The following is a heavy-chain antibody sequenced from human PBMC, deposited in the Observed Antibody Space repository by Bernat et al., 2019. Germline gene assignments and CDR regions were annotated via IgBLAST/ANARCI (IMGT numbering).Heavy chain of an antibody. CDR3: ARGGYSSSSYMNWFDP. CDR2: INARNGDT. D-gene: IGHD6-6*01. V-gene: IGHV1-3*01. Sequence: QVQLVQSGAEVKKPGASVKVSCKASGYTFTTYAMHWVRQAPGQRLEWMGWINARNGDTKYSQKFQGRVTITRDTSATTAYMEVSGLRSEDTAVYYCARGGYSSSSYMNWFDPWGQGTLVTVSS. J-gene: IGHJ5*02. CDR1: GYTFTTYA.